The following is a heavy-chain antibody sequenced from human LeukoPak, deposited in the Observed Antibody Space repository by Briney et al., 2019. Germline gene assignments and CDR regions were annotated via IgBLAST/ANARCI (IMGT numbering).Heavy chain of an antibody. J-gene: IGHJ4*02. CDR2: IIPILGIA. D-gene: IGHD2-15*01. V-gene: IGHV1-69*04. Sequence: SVKVSCKASGGTFSSYAISWVRQAPGQGLEWMGRIIPILGIANYAQKFQGRVTITADKSTSTAYMELSSLRSEDTAVYYCARGPLVGATTPLFDYRGQGTLVTVSS. CDR1: GGTFSSYA. CDR3: ARGPLVGATTPLFDY.